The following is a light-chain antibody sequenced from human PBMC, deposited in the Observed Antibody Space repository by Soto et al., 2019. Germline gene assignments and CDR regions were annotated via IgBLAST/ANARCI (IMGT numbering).Light chain of an antibody. V-gene: IGKV2-28*01. J-gene: IGKJ1*01. CDR2: LGS. Sequence: DIVMTQSPLSLPVTPGEPASISCRSSQSLLHSNGYNYLDWYLQKPGQSPQLLIYLGSNRASGVPDRFSGSVSGTDFTLKISRVEAEDVGVYYCMQDLQTPRTFGQGTKVEIK. CDR1: QSLLHSNGYNY. CDR3: MQDLQTPRT.